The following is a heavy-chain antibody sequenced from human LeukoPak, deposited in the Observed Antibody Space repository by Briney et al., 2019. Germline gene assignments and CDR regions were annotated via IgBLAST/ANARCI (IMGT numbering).Heavy chain of an antibody. J-gene: IGHJ4*02. CDR2: ISSSSSPI. CDR3: ASSSGSGSLDY. D-gene: IGHD1-26*01. V-gene: IGHV3-48*01. CDR1: GFTFSSYS. Sequence: PAGGSLRLSCAASGFTFSSYSMNWVRQAPGKGLEWLSYISSSSSPIYYADSVKGRFTISRDNAKNTLYLQMNSLRAEDTALYYCASSSGSGSLDYWGQGTLVTVSS.